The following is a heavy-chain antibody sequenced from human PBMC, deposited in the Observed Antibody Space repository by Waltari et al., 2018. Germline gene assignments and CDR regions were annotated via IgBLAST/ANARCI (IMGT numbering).Heavy chain of an antibody. D-gene: IGHD1-26*01. CDR1: GGTFSSYA. J-gene: IGHJ6*02. V-gene: IGHV1-69*05. CDR2: IIPIFGTS. CDR3: ARGVGATSYYGMDV. Sequence: QVQLVQSGAEVKKPGSSVKVSCKASGGTFSSYATSWVPQAPGQGLECMGGIIPIFGTSNYAQNFQGRVTITTDESTSTAYMELSSLRSEDTAVYYCARGVGATSYYGMDVWGQGTTVTVSS.